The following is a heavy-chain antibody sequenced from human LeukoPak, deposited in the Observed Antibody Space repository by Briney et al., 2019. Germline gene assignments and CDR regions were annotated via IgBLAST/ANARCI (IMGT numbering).Heavy chain of an antibody. CDR2: IYYSGST. J-gene: IGHJ2*01. D-gene: IGHD2-21*02. Sequence: PSETLFLTCTVSGGSISSGDYYWSWIRQPPGKGLEWIGYIYYSGSTYYNLSLKSRVTISVDTSKNQFPLKLSSVTAADTAVYYCARDLAYCGGDCYSTHYWYFDLWGRGTLVTVSS. CDR3: ARDLAYCGGDCYSTHYWYFDL. CDR1: GGSISSGDYY. V-gene: IGHV4-30-4*01.